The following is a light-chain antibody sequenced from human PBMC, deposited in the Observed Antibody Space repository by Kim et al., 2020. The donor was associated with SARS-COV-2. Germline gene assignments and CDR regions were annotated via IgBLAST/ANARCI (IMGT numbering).Light chain of an antibody. CDR1: KLGDKY. CDR3: QAWDSSTGV. CDR2: EDS. J-gene: IGLJ1*01. V-gene: IGLV3-1*01. Sequence: YELTQPPSVSVSPGQTASITCSGDKLGDKYACWYQQKPGQSPVLVIYEDSKRPSGIPERFYGSNSGNTATLTISGTQAMDEADYYCQAWDSSTGVFGTGTKVTVL.